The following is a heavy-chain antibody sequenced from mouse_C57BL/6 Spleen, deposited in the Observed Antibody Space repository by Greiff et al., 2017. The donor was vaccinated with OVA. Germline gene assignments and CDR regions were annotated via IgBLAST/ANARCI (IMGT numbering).Heavy chain of an antibody. CDR1: GFNIKDDY. V-gene: IGHV14-4*01. Sequence: EVQLQESGAELVRPGASVKLSCTASGFNIKDDYMHWVKQRPEQGLEWIGWIDPENGDTEYASKFQGKATITADTSSNTAYLQLSSLTSEDTAVYYCTTGYDGYYVGYWGQGTTLTVSS. J-gene: IGHJ2*01. CDR3: TTGYDGYYVGY. CDR2: IDPENGDT. D-gene: IGHD2-3*01.